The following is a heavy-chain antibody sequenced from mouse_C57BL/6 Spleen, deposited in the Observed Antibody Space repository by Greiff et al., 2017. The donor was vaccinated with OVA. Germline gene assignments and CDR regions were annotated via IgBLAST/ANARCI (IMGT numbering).Heavy chain of an antibody. Sequence: EVQLQQSGPELVKPGASVKIPCKASGYTFTDYNMDWVKQSHGKSLEWIGDINPNNGGTIYNQKFKGKATLTVDKSSSTAYMELRSLTSEDTAVYYCASIYDGYYGYFDVWGTGTTVTVSS. CDR1: GYTFTDYN. D-gene: IGHD2-3*01. CDR3: ASIYDGYYGYFDV. J-gene: IGHJ1*03. CDR2: INPNNGGT. V-gene: IGHV1-18*01.